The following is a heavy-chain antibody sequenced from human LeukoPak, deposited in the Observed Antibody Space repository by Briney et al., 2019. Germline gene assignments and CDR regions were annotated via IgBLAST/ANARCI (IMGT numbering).Heavy chain of an antibody. V-gene: IGHV4-59*08. D-gene: IGHD5-12*01. Sequence: SETLSLTCTVSGGSISSYYWSWIRQPPGKGLEWIGYIYYSGSTNYDPSLKSRVTISVDTSKNQFSLKLSSVAAADTAVYYCASYSGYVPADYWGQGTLVTVSS. CDR3: ASYSGYVPADY. CDR1: GGSISSYY. J-gene: IGHJ4*02. CDR2: IYYSGST.